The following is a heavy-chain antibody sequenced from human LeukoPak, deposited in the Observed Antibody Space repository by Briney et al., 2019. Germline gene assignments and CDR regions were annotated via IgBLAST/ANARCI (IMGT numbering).Heavy chain of an antibody. Sequence: SETLSLTCTVSGGSISSYYWSWIRQPPGKGLEWIGYIYYSGSTNYNPSLKSRVTISVDTSKNQFSLKLSSVTAADTAVYYCARRWYGGRFDPWGQGTLVTVSS. CDR1: GGSISSYY. D-gene: IGHD6-13*01. CDR3: ARRWYGGRFDP. CDR2: IYYSGST. V-gene: IGHV4-59*01. J-gene: IGHJ5*02.